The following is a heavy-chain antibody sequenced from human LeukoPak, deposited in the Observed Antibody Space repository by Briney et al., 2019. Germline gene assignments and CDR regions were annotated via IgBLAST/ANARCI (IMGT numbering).Heavy chain of an antibody. D-gene: IGHD3-10*01. CDR1: GGSISSSSYY. V-gene: IGHV4-39*07. Sequence: PSETLSLTCIVSGGSISSSSYYWGWIRQPPGKGLEWIGSIYYSGSTYYNPSLKSRVTISVDTSKNQFSLKLSSVTAADTAVYYCASGSGSYYTPGDWGQGTLVTVSS. CDR3: ASGSGSYYTPGD. CDR2: IYYSGST. J-gene: IGHJ4*02.